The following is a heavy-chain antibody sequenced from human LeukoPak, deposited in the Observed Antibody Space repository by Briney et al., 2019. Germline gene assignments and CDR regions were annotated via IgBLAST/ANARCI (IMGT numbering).Heavy chain of an antibody. V-gene: IGHV4-31*03. D-gene: IGHD6-13*01. Sequence: PSETLSLTCTVPDGSISDAAYYWSWIRQHPGEVLKWIGYIYYSGSTSYNPSLKSRVTMSVDTSKNQFSLKLSSVTAADTAVYYCARDSRWAVAAAGSPTYYYYMDVWGKGTTVTVSS. CDR3: ARDSRWAVAAAGSPTYYYYMDV. CDR2: IYYSGST. CDR1: DGSISDAAYY. J-gene: IGHJ6*03.